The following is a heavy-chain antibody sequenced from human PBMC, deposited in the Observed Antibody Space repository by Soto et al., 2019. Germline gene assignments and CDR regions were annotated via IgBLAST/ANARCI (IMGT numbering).Heavy chain of an antibody. CDR1: GYTFTGYY. J-gene: IGHJ4*02. CDR3: ARDPRTYYYGSGSEYFDY. D-gene: IGHD3-10*01. V-gene: IGHV1-2*02. CDR2: INPNSGGT. Sequence: ASVKVSCKASGYTFTGYYMHWVRQAPGQGLEWMGWINPNSGGTNYAQKFQGRVTMTRDTSISTAYMELSRLRSDDTAVYYCARDPRTYYYGSGSEYFDYWGQGTLVTV.